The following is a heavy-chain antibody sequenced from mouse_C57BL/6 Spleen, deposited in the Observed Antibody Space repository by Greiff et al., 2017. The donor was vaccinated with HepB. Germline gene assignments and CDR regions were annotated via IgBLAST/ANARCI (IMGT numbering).Heavy chain of an antibody. CDR2: INPNNGGT. V-gene: IGHV1-22*01. CDR3: ARKSHSNYYFDY. CDR1: GYTFTDYN. J-gene: IGHJ2*01. Sequence: VQLQQSGPELVKPGASVKMSCKASGYTFTDYNMHWVKQSHGKSLEWIGYINPNNGGTSYNQKFKGKATLTVNKSSSTAYMELRSLTSEDSAVYYCARKSHSNYYFDYWGQGTTLTVSS. D-gene: IGHD2-5*01.